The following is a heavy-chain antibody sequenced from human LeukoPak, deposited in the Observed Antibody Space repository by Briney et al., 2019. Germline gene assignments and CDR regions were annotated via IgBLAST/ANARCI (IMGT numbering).Heavy chain of an antibody. Sequence: GASVKVSCKASGYTFTGYYIHWVRQAPGQGLEWMGWINPNSGGTFYAQKFQGRVTMTRDTSISTAYTELSRLRSDDTAMYYCARDQGSGYALDMWGQGTMVTVSS. CDR1: GYTFTGYY. J-gene: IGHJ3*02. D-gene: IGHD5-18*01. CDR2: INPNSGGT. CDR3: ARDQGSGYALDM. V-gene: IGHV1-2*02.